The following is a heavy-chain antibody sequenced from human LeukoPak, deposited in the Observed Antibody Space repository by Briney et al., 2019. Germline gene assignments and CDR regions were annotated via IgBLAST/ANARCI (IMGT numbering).Heavy chain of an antibody. D-gene: IGHD6-19*01. CDR2: ISGSGGST. CDR3: AKDVYSSGWSAY. CDR1: GFTVSSNY. J-gene: IGHJ4*02. Sequence: PGGSLRLSCAASGFTVSSNYMSWVRQAPGKGLEWVSAISGSGGSTYYADSVKGRFTISRDNSKNTLYLQMNSLRAEDTAVYYCAKDVYSSGWSAYWGQGTLVTVSS. V-gene: IGHV3-23*01.